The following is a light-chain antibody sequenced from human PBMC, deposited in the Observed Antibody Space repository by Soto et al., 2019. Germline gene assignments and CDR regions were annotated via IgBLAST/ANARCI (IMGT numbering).Light chain of an antibody. CDR3: SSYTTSSTWV. V-gene: IGLV2-14*01. J-gene: IGLJ3*02. Sequence: QSALTQPASVSGSPGQSIAISCTGTRSDVGAYNYVSWYQKHPGKAPKLMISGVTNRPAGVSNRFSGSKSGNTASLTITGLQAEDEADYYCSSYTTSSTWVFGGGTKLTVL. CDR2: GVT. CDR1: RSDVGAYNY.